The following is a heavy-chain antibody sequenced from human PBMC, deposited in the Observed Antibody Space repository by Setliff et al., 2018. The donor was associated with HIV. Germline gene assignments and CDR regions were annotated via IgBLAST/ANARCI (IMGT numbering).Heavy chain of an antibody. CDR2: IYYSGST. D-gene: IGHD1-26*01. J-gene: IGHJ4*02. CDR3: ARGGALEWELPFDY. CDR1: GGSISSNSW. V-gene: IGHV4-4*02. Sequence: KPSETLSLTCDVSGGSISSNSWWTWVRQPPGKGLEWIGYIYYSGSTYYNPSLQSRVTISVDTSKNHFSLKLNSVTAADTAVYYCARGGALEWELPFDYWGQGTLVTVSS.